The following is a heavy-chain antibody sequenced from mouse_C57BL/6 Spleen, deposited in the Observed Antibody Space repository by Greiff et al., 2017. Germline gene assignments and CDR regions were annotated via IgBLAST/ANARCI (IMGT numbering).Heavy chain of an antibody. CDR2: ISSGGDYI. Sequence: EVKLMESGEGLVKPGGSLKLSCAASGFTFSSYAMSWVRQTPEKRLEWVAYISSGGDYIYYADTVKGRFTISRDNARNTLYLQMSSLKSEDTAMYYCTRAVFYYGSSSYYFDYWGQGTTLTVSS. D-gene: IGHD1-1*01. V-gene: IGHV5-9-1*02. CDR1: GFTFSSYA. J-gene: IGHJ2*01. CDR3: TRAVFYYGSSSYYFDY.